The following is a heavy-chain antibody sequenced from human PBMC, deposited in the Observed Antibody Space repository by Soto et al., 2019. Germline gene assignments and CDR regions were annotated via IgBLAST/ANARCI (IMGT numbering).Heavy chain of an antibody. CDR1: GGSISSYY. CDR2: IYYSGST. CDR3: ASSPDYGGNGGV. V-gene: IGHV4-59*01. D-gene: IGHD4-17*01. J-gene: IGHJ4*02. Sequence: SETLSLTCTVSGGSISSYYWSWIRQPPGKGLEWIGYIYYSGSTNYNPSLKSRVTISVDTSKNQFSLKLSSVTAADTAVYYCASSPDYGGNGGVWGQGTLVTVSS.